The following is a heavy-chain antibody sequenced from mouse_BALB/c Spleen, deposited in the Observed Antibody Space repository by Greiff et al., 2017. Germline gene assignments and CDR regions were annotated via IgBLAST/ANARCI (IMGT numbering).Heavy chain of an antibody. CDR2: ISSGGST. Sequence: DVMLVESGGGLVKPGGSLKLSCAASGFTFSSYAMSWVRQTPEKRLEWVASISSGGSTYYPDSVKGRFTISRDNARNILYLQMSSLRSEDTAMYYCARGQGVDWAMDYWGQGTSVTVSS. CDR3: ARGQGVDWAMDY. J-gene: IGHJ4*01. CDR1: GFTFSSYA. V-gene: IGHV5-6-5*01. D-gene: IGHD1-1*02.